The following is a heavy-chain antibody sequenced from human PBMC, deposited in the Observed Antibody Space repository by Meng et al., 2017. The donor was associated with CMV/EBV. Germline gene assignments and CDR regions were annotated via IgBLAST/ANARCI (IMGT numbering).Heavy chain of an antibody. CDR1: GFTFSSYE. Sequence: GESLKISCAASGFTFSSYEMNWVRQAPGKGLEWVSYISSSGSTIYYADSVKGRFTISRDNAKNSLYLDMNSLRAEDTAVYYCARGYNRLAASALDYWGQGVLVTVSS. CDR3: ARGYNRLAASALDY. V-gene: IGHV3-48*03. D-gene: IGHD6-13*01. CDR2: ISSSGSTI. J-gene: IGHJ4*02.